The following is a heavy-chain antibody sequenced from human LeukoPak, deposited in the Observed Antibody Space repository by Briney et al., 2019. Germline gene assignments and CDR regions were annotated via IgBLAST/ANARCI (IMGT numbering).Heavy chain of an antibody. CDR3: AKDGKKCGSTLDFDY. CDR1: GFTFSSYA. V-gene: IGHV3-23*01. CDR2: ISGSGGST. Sequence: PGGSLRLSRAASGFTFSSYAIIWVRQAPWKGLEWVSTISGSGGSTNYADSVKGRFTISRDNSKNTLYLQMNSLRAEDTAVYYCAKDGKKCGSTLDFDYWGQGTLVTVSS. D-gene: IGHD6-13*01. J-gene: IGHJ4*02.